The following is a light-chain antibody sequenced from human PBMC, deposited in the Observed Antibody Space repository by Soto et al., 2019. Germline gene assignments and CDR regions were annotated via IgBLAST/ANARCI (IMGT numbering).Light chain of an antibody. J-gene: IGKJ1*01. CDR1: QSLNSDV. Sequence: EIVLTQSPGAMCLSPFHRAARSFRSSQSLNSDVLAWYQQKPGQAPRLLMYAAYRRATGIPDRFSGGGSGTDFTLTIRRLESEDAAVYYCQQCGSSPPWKCGQGTTGAI. CDR3: QQCGSSPPWK. CDR2: AAY. V-gene: IGKV3-20*01.